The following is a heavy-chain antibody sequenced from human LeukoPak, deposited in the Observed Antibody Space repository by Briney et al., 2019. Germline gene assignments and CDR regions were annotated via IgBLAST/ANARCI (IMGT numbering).Heavy chain of an antibody. J-gene: IGHJ4*02. CDR2: IRSKANSYAT. D-gene: IGHD1-26*01. CDR3: TSGVGATRIDY. CDR1: GFTFSGSA. Sequence: PGGSLRLSCAASGFTFSGSAMHWVRQASGKGLEWVGRIRSKANSYATAYAASVKGRYTISRDDSKNTAYLQMNSLKTEDTAVYYCTSGVGATRIDYWGQGTLVTVSS. V-gene: IGHV3-73*01.